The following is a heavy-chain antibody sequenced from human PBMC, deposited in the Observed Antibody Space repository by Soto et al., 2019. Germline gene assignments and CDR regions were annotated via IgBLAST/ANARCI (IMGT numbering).Heavy chain of an antibody. CDR3: ALGGYWVTTYYYYYGMDV. Sequence: PSETLSLTCTVSGGSISGSSYYWGWIRQPPGKGLEWIGSIYYSGNTCYNPSLKSRVTISVDTSKNQFSLKLSSVTAADTAVYYCALGGYWVTTYYYYYGMDVWGQGTTVT. J-gene: IGHJ6*02. V-gene: IGHV4-39*01. D-gene: IGHD3-22*01. CDR1: GGSISGSSYY. CDR2: IYYSGNT.